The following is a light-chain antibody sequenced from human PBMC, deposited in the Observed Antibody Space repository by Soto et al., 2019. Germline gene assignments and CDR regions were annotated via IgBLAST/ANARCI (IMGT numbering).Light chain of an antibody. CDR1: EFIDTF. J-gene: IGKJ1*01. V-gene: IGKV1-39*01. CDR3: QQRFRTPET. Sequence: IQMTQSPFSLSASVGDRVTITCRVSEFIDTFVNWYQHKTGKAPHLLVYAAKSLQVGVPSRFTGSGSGTEFTLTITGLQPEDFATYYCQQRFRTPETFGQGTKVEIK. CDR2: AAK.